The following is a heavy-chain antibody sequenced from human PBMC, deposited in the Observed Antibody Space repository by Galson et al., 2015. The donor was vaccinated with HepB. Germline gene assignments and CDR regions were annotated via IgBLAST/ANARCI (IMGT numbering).Heavy chain of an antibody. V-gene: IGHV6-1*01. CDR3: AYGVDV. Sequence: CAISGDSVSSTYAVWNWIRQSPSRGLEWLGRTYYRSKWIYDYAESVKSRITITPDTSKNLVSLQLHSVTPADAAAYYCAYGVDVWGQGTTVTVSS. J-gene: IGHJ6*02. CDR2: TYYRSKWIY. CDR1: GDSVSSTYAV.